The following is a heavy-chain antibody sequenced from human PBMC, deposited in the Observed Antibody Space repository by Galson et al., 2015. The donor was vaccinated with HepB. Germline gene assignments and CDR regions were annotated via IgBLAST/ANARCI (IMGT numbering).Heavy chain of an antibody. CDR3: GRDAGDFFGSGRLVY. V-gene: IGHV3-33*01. J-gene: IGHJ4*02. CDR2: IWSDGNTK. Sequence: SLRLSCAGSGFTFSSSGMHWVRQAPGKGLEWVAVIWSDGNTKYYGDSVEGRFTISRDNSKITLYLQMNSLRAEDTAVYYCGRDAGDFFGSGRLVYWGQGTLVTVSS. CDR1: GFTFSSSG. D-gene: IGHD3-10*01.